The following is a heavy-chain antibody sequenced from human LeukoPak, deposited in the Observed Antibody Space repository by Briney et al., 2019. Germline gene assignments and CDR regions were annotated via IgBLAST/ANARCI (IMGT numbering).Heavy chain of an antibody. Sequence: SETLSLTCAVYGGSFSGYYWSWIRQPPGKGLEWIGYIYYSGSTNYNPSLRSRVTISVDTSKNQFSLKLSSVTAADTAVYYCARDPQGYFDLWGRGTLVTVSS. CDR2: IYYSGST. V-gene: IGHV4-59*01. CDR1: GGSFSGYY. J-gene: IGHJ2*01. CDR3: ARDPQGYFDL.